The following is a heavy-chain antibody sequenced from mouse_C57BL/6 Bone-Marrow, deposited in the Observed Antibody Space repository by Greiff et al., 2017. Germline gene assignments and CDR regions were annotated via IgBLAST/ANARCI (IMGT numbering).Heavy chain of an antibody. V-gene: IGHV5-4*03. D-gene: IGHD1-1*01. CDR3: AHYGSSYVWFAY. CDR1: GFTFSSYA. CDR2: ISDGGSYT. Sequence: EVKVVESGGGLVKPGGSLKLSCAASGFTFSSYAMSWVRQTPEKRLEWVATISDGGSYTYYPDNVKGRFTISRDNAKNNLYLQMSHLKSEDTAMYYCAHYGSSYVWFAYWGQGTLVTVSA. J-gene: IGHJ3*01.